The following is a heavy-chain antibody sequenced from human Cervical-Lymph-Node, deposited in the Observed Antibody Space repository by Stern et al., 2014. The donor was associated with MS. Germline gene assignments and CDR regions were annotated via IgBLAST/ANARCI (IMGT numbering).Heavy chain of an antibody. CDR1: GFTFSRYA. D-gene: IGHD2-21*01. CDR3: ARVVVVVSVNDGMDV. Sequence: QVQLMQSGGGVVQPGGSLRLACAASGFTFSRYAMHWVRQAPGKGPEWVAAISYDGSTDYYANSVKGRFTISRDNSKNTLYLQMNSLRADDTAVYFCARVVVVVSVNDGMDVWGQGTRVTVSS. V-gene: IGHV3-30-3*01. CDR2: ISYDGSTD. J-gene: IGHJ6*02.